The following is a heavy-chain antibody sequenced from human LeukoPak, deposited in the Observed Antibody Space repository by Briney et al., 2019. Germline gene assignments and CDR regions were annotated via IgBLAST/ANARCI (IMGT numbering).Heavy chain of an antibody. CDR3: ARASWEIQLHY. V-gene: IGHV3-21*01. CDR1: GFTFSSYS. Sequence: PGGSLRLSCADSGFTFSSYSMKWVRQAPGKGLEWVSSISSSSSYIYYADSVKGRFTISRDNAKNSLYLQMNSLRAEDTAVYYCARASWEIQLHYWGQGTLVTVSS. CDR2: ISSSSSYI. J-gene: IGHJ4*01. D-gene: IGHD5-18*01.